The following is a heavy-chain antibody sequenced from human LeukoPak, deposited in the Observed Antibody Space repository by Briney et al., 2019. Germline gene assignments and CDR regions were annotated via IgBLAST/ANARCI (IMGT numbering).Heavy chain of an antibody. D-gene: IGHD3-22*01. J-gene: IGHJ4*02. Sequence: ASVKVSCKASGYTFTGYYMHWVRQAPGQGLEWMGRINPNSGGTNYAQKFQGRVTMTEDTSTDTAYMELSSLRSEDTAVYYCATALLYYYDSSGYNFDYWGQGTLVTVSS. V-gene: IGHV1-2*06. CDR1: GYTFTGYY. CDR3: ATALLYYYDSSGYNFDY. CDR2: INPNSGGT.